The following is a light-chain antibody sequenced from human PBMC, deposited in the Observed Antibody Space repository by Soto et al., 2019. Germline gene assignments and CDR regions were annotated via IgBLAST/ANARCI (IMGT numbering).Light chain of an antibody. CDR1: SSNIGSNY. V-gene: IGLV1-47*01. J-gene: IGLJ2*01. CDR3: AAWDDSLSGHVV. Sequence: QSVLTQPPSASGTPGQRVTISCSGSSSNIGSNYVYWYQQLPGTAPKLLIYRNNQRPSGVPDRFSGSKSGTSASLAISGLRSEDEAEYYCAAWDDSLSGHVVFGPGTKVNVL. CDR2: RNN.